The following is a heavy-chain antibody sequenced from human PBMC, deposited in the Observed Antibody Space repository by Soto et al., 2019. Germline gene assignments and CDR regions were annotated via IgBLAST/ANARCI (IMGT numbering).Heavy chain of an antibody. Sequence: PGESLKISCKGSGYSFTSYWIGWVRQMPGKGLEWMGIIYPGDSDTGYSPSFQGQVTISVDKSISTAYLQWSSLKASDTATYYCARTAAAGKYYYGMAVWGQGTTDTGSS. CDR2: IYPGDSDT. D-gene: IGHD6-13*01. V-gene: IGHV5-51*01. CDR1: GYSFTSYW. J-gene: IGHJ6*02. CDR3: ARTAAAGKYYYGMAV.